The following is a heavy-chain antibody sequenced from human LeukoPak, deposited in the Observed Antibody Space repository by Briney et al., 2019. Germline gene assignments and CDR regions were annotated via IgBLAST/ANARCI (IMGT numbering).Heavy chain of an antibody. V-gene: IGHV3-11*01. J-gene: IGHJ6*02. CDR3: ARGHYEMDV. CDR2: ITICVGAR. CDR1: RFTFSDYY. Sequence: GSLRLSCGAPRFTFSDYYMTWIRQTPEKGLGGISHITICVGARYYADSVKGRFAIYRDDAKNSLYLQMNSLTVERTAVYYCARGHYEMDVWGQGTTVTVSS.